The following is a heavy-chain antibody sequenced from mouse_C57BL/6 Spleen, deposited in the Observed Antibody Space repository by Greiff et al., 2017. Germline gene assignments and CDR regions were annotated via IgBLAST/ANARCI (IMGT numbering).Heavy chain of an antibody. CDR1: GYAFSSYW. Sequence: VQLQQSGAELVKPGASVKISCKASGYAFSSYWMNWVKQRPGKGLEWIGQIYPGDGDTNYNGKFKGKATLTADKSSSTAYMQLSSLTSEDSAVYFCARRDDGYSPWFAYWGQGTLVTVSA. D-gene: IGHD2-3*01. V-gene: IGHV1-80*01. J-gene: IGHJ3*01. CDR2: IYPGDGDT. CDR3: ARRDDGYSPWFAY.